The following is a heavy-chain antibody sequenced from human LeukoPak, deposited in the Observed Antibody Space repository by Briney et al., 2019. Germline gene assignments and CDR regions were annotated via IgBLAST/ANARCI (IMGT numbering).Heavy chain of an antibody. Sequence: GGSLRLSCAASGFTVSRNYLSWVRQAPGKGLEWVSVIYSGGSTYYTDSVKGRFTFSRDNSKNTIYLQMNSLRAEDTAMYYCARVLRGLAAAGTFYYFDYWGQGTLVTVSS. CDR2: IYSGGST. CDR1: GFTVSRNY. D-gene: IGHD6-13*01. J-gene: IGHJ4*02. CDR3: ARVLRGLAAAGTFYYFDY. V-gene: IGHV3-53*01.